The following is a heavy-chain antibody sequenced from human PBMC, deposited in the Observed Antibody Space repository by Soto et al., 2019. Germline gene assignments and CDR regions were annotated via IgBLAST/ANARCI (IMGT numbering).Heavy chain of an antibody. CDR1: GDSISRGGYY. D-gene: IGHD2-21*01. CDR2: IYHSGST. V-gene: IGHV4-31*03. Sequence: QVQLQESGPRLVKPSQTLSLTCTVSGDSISRGGYYWNWLRQHPRKGLEWIGNIYHSGSTIYNPTRKGGISQTVVECKIRLSMEFSNVTAADTGIDCCAREGAGAYGLGWFDLWGEGILVTVSS. CDR3: AREGAGAYGLGWFDL. J-gene: IGHJ5*02.